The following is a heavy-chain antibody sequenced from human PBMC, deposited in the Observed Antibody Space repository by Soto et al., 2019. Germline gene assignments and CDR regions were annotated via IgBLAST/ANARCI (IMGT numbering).Heavy chain of an antibody. CDR2: IIPIFGTA. CDR3: ARQGDPGGYYYYGMDV. J-gene: IGHJ6*02. Sequence: QVQLVQSGAEVKKPGSSVKVSCKASGGTFSSYAISWVRQAPGQGLEWMGGIIPIFGTANYAQKFQGRVTITADESTSTAYRALISLRSEDTAVYYCARQGDPGGYYYYGMDVWGQGTTVTVSS. CDR1: GGTFSSYA. V-gene: IGHV1-69*12. D-gene: IGHD2-21*02.